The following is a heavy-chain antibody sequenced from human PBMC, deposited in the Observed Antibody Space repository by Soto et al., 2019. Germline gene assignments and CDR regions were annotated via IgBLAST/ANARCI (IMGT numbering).Heavy chain of an antibody. D-gene: IGHD6-6*01. Sequence: VQLVESGGGLVKPGGSLRLSCAASGFTFGDYYMSWIRQAPGKGLEWVSYISSSGSSTYYVDSVRGRFTISRDNAKNSLYRKRASRGAEDAAVYYWARAAAARPAAWYGGQEPLVTFSS. CDR3: ARAAAARPAAWY. CDR1: GFTFGDYY. J-gene: IGHJ4*02. V-gene: IGHV3-11*01. CDR2: ISSSGSST.